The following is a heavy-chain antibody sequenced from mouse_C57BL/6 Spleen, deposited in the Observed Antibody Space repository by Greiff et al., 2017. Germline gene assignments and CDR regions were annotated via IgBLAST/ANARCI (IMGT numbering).Heavy chain of an antibody. CDR2: IDPSDSYT. Sequence: QVQLQQPGAELVRPGTSVKLSCKASGYTFTSYWMHWVKQRPGQGLEWIGVIDPSDSYTNYNQKFKGKATLTVDTASSTAYMQLISLTSEDSAVYYCSVEGSGTYWGQGALVTVSA. V-gene: IGHV1-59*01. CDR1: GYTFTSYW. J-gene: IGHJ3*01. CDR3: SVEGSGTY. D-gene: IGHD1-1*01.